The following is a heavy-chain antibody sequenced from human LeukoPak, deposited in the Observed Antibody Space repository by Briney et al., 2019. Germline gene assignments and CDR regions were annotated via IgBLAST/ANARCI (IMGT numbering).Heavy chain of an antibody. CDR1: AFSFSSYS. CDR3: AREYGDYGEYFDY. J-gene: IGHJ4*02. V-gene: IGHV3-48*02. D-gene: IGHD4-17*01. Sequence: GGSLRLSCVAAAFSFSSYSMNWVRQAPGKGLEWVSYISSSSSTTYYADSVKGRFTISRDNAKNSVFLQMNSLSNKDTAVYYCAREYGDYGEYFDYWGQGTLVTVSS. CDR2: ISSSSSTT.